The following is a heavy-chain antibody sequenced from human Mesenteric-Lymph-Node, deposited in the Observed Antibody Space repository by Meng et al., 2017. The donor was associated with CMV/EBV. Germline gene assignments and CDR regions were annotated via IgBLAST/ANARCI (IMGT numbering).Heavy chain of an antibody. J-gene: IGHJ4*02. V-gene: IGHV4-39*01. CDR2: MYYSGST. D-gene: IGHD4-17*01. CDR3: ATEDY. CDR1: GGSIISTSSY. Sequence: SETLSLTCTVSGGSIISTSSYWGWIRQPLGKGLEWIANMYYSGSTFYNPSLKSRVTLSVDTSKNQFSLRLSSVTAADTAVYYCATEDYWGQGTLVTVSS.